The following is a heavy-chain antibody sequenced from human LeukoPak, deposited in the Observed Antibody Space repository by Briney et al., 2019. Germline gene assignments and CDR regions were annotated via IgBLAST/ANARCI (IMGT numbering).Heavy chain of an antibody. CDR2: VYYSGST. CDR1: GFILSSGLYY. V-gene: IGHV4-39*01. CDR3: ARLCQVTTCAKFEY. J-gene: IGHJ4*02. Sequence: SETLSLTCTVSGFILSSGLYYWGWIRQPPGKGLMWIGSVYYSGSTLFSASFENRVAMPVDRLKYQFSLKLNSVTAADTATYYCARLCQVTTCAKFEYWGQGILVTVAS. D-gene: IGHD2-21*02.